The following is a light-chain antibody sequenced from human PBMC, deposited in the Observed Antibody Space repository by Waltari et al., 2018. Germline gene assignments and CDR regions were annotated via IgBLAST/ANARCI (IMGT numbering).Light chain of an antibody. CDR3: LQDYDYPFT. CDR1: QGIGND. CDR2: AAS. J-gene: IGKJ3*01. Sequence: AIQMAQSPSSLSAYVGDRVTISCRTSQGIGNDLGWYQQKPGKAPKLLIYAASSLQKWVSSRFSGSGSGTEFTLTISSLQPEDFATYYCLQDYDYPFTFGPGTKVEI. V-gene: IGKV1-6*01.